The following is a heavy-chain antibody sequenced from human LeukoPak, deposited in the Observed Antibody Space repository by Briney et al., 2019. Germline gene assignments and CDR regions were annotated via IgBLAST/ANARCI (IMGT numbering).Heavy chain of an antibody. J-gene: IGHJ3*02. CDR2: INTNTGNP. D-gene: IGHD3-3*01. V-gene: IGHV7-4-1*02. Sequence: ASVKVSCKASGYTFTSYAMNWVRQAPGQGLEWMRWINTNTGNPTYAQGFTGRFVFSLDTSVSTAYLQISSLKAEDTAVYYCAREFGVVIPDAFDIWGQGTMVTVSS. CDR1: GYTFTSYA. CDR3: AREFGVVIPDAFDI.